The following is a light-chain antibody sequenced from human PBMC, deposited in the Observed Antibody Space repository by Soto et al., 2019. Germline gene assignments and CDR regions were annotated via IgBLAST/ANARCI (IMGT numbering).Light chain of an antibody. CDR2: AAS. V-gene: IGKV1-6*01. J-gene: IGKJ1*01. CDR3: LQDYNYPRT. CDR1: QGIRND. Sequence: AIQMTQSPSSLSASVGDRVTITCRASQGIRNDLGWYQQKPGKAPKLLIYAASSLQSGVPSRFSGSGSGTDFTLTTCSLQPEDFATYYCLQDYNYPRTVGQGTKVDIK.